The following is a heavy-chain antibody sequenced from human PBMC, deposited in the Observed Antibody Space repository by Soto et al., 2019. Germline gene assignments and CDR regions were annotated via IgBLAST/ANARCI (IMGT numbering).Heavy chain of an antibody. CDR1: GGSISSYY. CDR2: IYYSGST. CDR3: ARENGGYRSGTRHYYYGMDV. D-gene: IGHD3-10*01. J-gene: IGHJ6*02. Sequence: SETLSLTCTVSGGSISSYYWSWIRQPPGKGREWIGYIYYSGSTNYNPSLKSRVTISVDTSKNQFSLKLSSVTAADTAVYYCARENGGYRSGTRHYYYGMDVWGQGTTVTVSS. V-gene: IGHV4-59*01.